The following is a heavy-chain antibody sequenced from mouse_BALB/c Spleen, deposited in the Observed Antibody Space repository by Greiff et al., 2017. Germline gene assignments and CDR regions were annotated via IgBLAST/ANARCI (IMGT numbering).Heavy chain of an antibody. CDR1: GFTFSDYY. CDR2: ISYGGSYT. J-gene: IGHJ2*01. D-gene: IGHD1-1*01. CDR3: ARDYYGSSSDY. Sequence: EVQGVESGGGLVKPGGSLKLSCAASGFTFSDYYMYWVRQTPEKRLEWVATISYGGSYTYYPDSVKGRFTISRDNAKNNLYLQMSSLKSEDTAMFYCARDYYGSSSDYWGQGTTLTVSS. V-gene: IGHV5-4*02.